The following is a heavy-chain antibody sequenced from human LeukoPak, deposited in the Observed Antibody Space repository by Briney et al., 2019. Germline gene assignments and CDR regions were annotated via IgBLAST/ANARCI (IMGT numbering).Heavy chain of an antibody. CDR1: GFTFSSYW. CDR2: IKQDESEK. J-gene: IGHJ4*02. D-gene: IGHD3-3*01. V-gene: IGHV3-7*01. CDR3: ARDPTIFGVVIVPDY. Sequence: GGSLRLSCAASGFTFSSYWMSWVRQAPGKGLEWVANIKQDESEKYYVDSVKGRFTISRDNAKNSLYLQMNSLRAEDTAVYYCARDPTIFGVVIVPDYWGQGSLVTVSS.